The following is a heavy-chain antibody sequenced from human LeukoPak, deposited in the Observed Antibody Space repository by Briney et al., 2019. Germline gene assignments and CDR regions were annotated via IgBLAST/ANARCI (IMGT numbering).Heavy chain of an antibody. CDR1: GDSISGSSYS. Sequence: SETLSLTCTVSGDSISGSSYSWGWIRQSPGKGLEWIGSLFYNGRTYYNPSLKTRVSISVDTSNNEFSLKLTSVTAADTAVYYCARHTLLYGVHDALDIWGQGTMVTVSS. CDR2: LFYNGRT. CDR3: ARHTLLYGVHDALDI. J-gene: IGHJ3*02. D-gene: IGHD3-16*01. V-gene: IGHV4-39*01.